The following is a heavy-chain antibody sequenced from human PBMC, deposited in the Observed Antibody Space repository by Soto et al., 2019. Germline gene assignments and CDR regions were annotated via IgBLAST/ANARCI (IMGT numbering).Heavy chain of an antibody. CDR1: GGSISSSGYY. V-gene: IGHV4-31*03. CDR3: ARLSDYDSSGHRGYYFDY. D-gene: IGHD3-22*01. Sequence: SETLSLTCTVSGGSISSSGYYWSWIRQHPGEGLEWIGYIHYSGSTYYNPSLKSRVTISIDTSKNQFSLKLSSVSAADTAVYHCARLSDYDSSGHRGYYFDYWGQGTLVTVSS. CDR2: IHYSGST. J-gene: IGHJ4*02.